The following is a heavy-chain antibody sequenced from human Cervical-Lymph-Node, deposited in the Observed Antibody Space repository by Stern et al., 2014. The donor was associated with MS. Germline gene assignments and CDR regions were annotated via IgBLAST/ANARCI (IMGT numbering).Heavy chain of an antibody. Sequence: VQLVESGAEVKRPGSSVKVSCKASGDTFISYSFSWVRQAPGQGLEWKGGITPLFGTTIYAQQLQGRVTITADESSSTVFLELTSLTSQDTALYYCARGGVVPADTTWFDPWGQGTPVTVSS. J-gene: IGHJ5*02. CDR2: ITPLFGTT. CDR1: GDTFISYS. CDR3: ARGGVVPADTTWFDP. D-gene: IGHD2-2*01. V-gene: IGHV1-69*01.